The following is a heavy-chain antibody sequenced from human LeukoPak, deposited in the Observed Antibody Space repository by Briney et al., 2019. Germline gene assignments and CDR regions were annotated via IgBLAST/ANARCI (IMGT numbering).Heavy chain of an antibody. CDR3: AREEIVVAGYNWLDP. V-gene: IGHV1-3*01. J-gene: IGHJ5*02. D-gene: IGHD3-22*01. CDR2: INAGTGNT. CDR1: GYTFSIYA. Sequence: ASVKVSCKASGYTFSIYAVHWVRQAPGQRLEWMGWINAGTGNTKYSQKFQGRVTMTRDTSASTAYMELSSLMSEDTAVYYCAREEIVVAGYNWLDPWGQGTLVTVST.